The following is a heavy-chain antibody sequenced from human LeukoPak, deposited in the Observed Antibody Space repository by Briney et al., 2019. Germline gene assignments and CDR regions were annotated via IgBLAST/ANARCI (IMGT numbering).Heavy chain of an antibody. D-gene: IGHD1-14*01. CDR3: AGVDNGGFTWSLYYFDY. CDR1: GYSFISYG. J-gene: IGHJ4*02. V-gene: IGHV1-18*01. Sequence: ASVKVSCKASGYSFISYGLYWVRQAPGQGLEWMRWISPYNGNTNYAQNLQGRVTMTTDTSTSTAYMELRSLRSDDTAVYYCAGVDNGGFTWSLYYFDYWGQGTLVTVSS. CDR2: ISPYNGNT.